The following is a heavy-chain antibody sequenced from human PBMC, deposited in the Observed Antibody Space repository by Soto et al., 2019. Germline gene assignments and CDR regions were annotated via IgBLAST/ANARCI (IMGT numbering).Heavy chain of an antibody. V-gene: IGHV3-21*01. J-gene: IGHJ6*02. CDR3: ARSAGDYYGMDV. CDR2: VSGSSSYI. Sequence: EVQLLESGGGLVQPGGSLRLSCAASGFTFSSYAMSWVRQAPGKGLEWVSAVSGSSSYIYYADSVKGRFTISRDNAKNSLYLQMNSLRAEDTAVYYCARSAGDYYGMDVWGQGTTVTVSS. D-gene: IGHD3-10*01. CDR1: GFTFSSYA.